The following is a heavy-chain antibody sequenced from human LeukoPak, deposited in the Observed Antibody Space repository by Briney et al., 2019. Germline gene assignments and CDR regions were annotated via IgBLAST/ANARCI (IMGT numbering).Heavy chain of an antibody. CDR3: ARASKFWSDPDAFDI. J-gene: IGHJ3*02. CDR1: GFSFSASW. CDR2: IKEDGTEK. V-gene: IGHV3-7*01. D-gene: IGHD2-2*01. Sequence: GGSLRLSCEASGFSFSASWMSWVRQAPGKGLEWVANIKEDGTEKYYVDSVKGRFTISRDDAKNSLYLQMSNLRAEDTAVYYCARASKFWSDPDAFDIWGQGTMVTVSS.